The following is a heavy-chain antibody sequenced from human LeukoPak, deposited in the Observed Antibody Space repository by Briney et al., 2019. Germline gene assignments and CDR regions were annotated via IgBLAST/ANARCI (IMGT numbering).Heavy chain of an antibody. CDR2: ISGSGGST. Sequence: GGSLRLSCAASGFTFSSYAMNWVRQAPGKGLEWVSAISGSGGSTYYADSVKGRFTISRDNSKNTLYLQMNSLRAEDTAVYYCANYPHDFWSSYPSNYFDYWGQGTLVTVSS. D-gene: IGHD3-3*01. CDR1: GFTFSSYA. V-gene: IGHV3-23*01. CDR3: ANYPHDFWSSYPSNYFDY. J-gene: IGHJ4*02.